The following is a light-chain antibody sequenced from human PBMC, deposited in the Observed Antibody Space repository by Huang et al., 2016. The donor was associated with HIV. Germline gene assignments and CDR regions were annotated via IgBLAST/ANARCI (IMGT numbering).Light chain of an antibody. Sequence: DIQMTQSPSSLSASVGDRVTISCQASQDIANYLNWYQQKPDQAPKLLIYDASTLQTGVPSRFSGSGSGTDFSFTISSLQPEDIATYYCQQYDSLPPWTFGQGTKVEIQ. V-gene: IGKV1-33*01. J-gene: IGKJ1*01. CDR1: QDIANY. CDR2: DAS. CDR3: QQYDSLPPWT.